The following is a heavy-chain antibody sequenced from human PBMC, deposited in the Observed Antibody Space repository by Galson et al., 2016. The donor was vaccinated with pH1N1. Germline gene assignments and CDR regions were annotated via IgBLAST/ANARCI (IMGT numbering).Heavy chain of an antibody. J-gene: IGHJ1*01. V-gene: IGHV3-9*01. Sequence: SLRLSCAASGFTFDDYAMHWVRQASGKGLEWVSGISWNSGSIGYADSVKGRFTISRDNAKNSLYLQMNSLRAEDTALYYCARLDGYNWGYFQHWGQGTLVTVSS. CDR2: ISWNSGSI. D-gene: IGHD5-24*01. CDR3: ARLDGYNWGYFQH. CDR1: GFTFDDYA.